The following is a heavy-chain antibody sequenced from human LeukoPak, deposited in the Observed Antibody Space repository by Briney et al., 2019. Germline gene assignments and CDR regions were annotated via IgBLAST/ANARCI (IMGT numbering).Heavy chain of an antibody. V-gene: IGHV4-59*01. Sequence: SETLSLTCTVSGGSITTYYWSWIRQPPGKGLEWIGYIYYSGSTNYNPSLKSRVTISVDTSKNQFSLKLSSVTAADTAVYYCARLYGDYVHTFDYWGQGTLVTVSS. CDR2: IYYSGST. CDR3: ARLYGDYVHTFDY. J-gene: IGHJ4*02. D-gene: IGHD4-17*01. CDR1: GGSITTYY.